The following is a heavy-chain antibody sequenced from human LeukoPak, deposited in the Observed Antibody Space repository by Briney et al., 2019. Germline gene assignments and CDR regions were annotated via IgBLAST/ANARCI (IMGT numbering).Heavy chain of an antibody. CDR2: ISGSGGST. D-gene: IGHD1-26*01. V-gene: IGHV3-23*01. Sequence: GGSLRLSCAASGFTVSSNYMNWVRQAPGKGLEWVSAISGSGGSTYYADSVKGRFTISRDNSKNTLYLQMNSLRAEDTAVYYCAKLGIVVAGFDYWGQGTLVTVSS. J-gene: IGHJ4*02. CDR1: GFTVSSNY. CDR3: AKLGIVVAGFDY.